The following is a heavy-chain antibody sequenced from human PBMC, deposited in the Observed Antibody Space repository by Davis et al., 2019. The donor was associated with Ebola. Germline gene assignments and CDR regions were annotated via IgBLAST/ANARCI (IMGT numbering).Heavy chain of an antibody. Sequence: GESLKISCAASGFTFSSYAMSWVRQAPGKGLEWVANIKQDGSEKYYVDSVKGRFTISRDNAKNSLYLQMNSLRAEDTAVYYCARGRGGHPPLDYWGQGTLVTVSS. CDR2: IKQDGSEK. J-gene: IGHJ4*02. CDR1: GFTFSSYA. V-gene: IGHV3-7*01. CDR3: ARGRGGHPPLDY.